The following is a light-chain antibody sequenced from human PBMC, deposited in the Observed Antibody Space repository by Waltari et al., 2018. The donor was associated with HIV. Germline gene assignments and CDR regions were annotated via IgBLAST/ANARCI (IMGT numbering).Light chain of an antibody. V-gene: IGKV1-39*01. CDR3: QQIYSAPCT. CDR1: QSISSY. CDR2: ASS. Sequence: IQPTQTQPSLSASVGDRDTITCRASQSISSYLNWYQQKPGKAPKLLFYASSNLQTGVPSRFSGIGSGTDFTLTLSSLQPEDFATYYCQQIYSAPCTFGQGTKVEVK. J-gene: IGKJ1*01.